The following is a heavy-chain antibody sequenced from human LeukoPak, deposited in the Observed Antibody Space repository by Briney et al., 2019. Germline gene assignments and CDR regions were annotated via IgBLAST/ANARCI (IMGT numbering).Heavy chain of an antibody. CDR3: ARSAEMATITPPYYLDY. J-gene: IGHJ4*02. Sequence: ASVKVSCKASGGTFSSYAISWVRQAPGQGLEWMGGIIPIFGTANYAQKFQGRVTITADESTSTAYMALNSLRSEDTAVYFCARSAEMATITPPYYLDYWGQGTLVTVSS. V-gene: IGHV1-69*13. CDR2: IIPIFGTA. CDR1: GGTFSSYA. D-gene: IGHD5-24*01.